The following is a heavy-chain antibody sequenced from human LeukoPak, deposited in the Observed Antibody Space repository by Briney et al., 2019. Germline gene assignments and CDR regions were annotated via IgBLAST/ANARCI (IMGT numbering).Heavy chain of an antibody. CDR1: GFTFSNYG. Sequence: GGSLRLSCAASGFTFSNYGMSWVRQAPGKGLEWVSVISGSGANTYYADSVKGRFTISRDNSKNTLYLQMNSLRAEDTAVYYCARGGGYCSSTSCVSNWFDPWGQGTLVTVSS. J-gene: IGHJ5*02. CDR2: ISGSGANT. CDR3: ARGGGYCSSTSCVSNWFDP. V-gene: IGHV3-23*01. D-gene: IGHD2-2*01.